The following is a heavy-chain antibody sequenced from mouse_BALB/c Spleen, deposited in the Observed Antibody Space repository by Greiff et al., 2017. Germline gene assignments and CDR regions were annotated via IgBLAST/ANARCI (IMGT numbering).Heavy chain of an antibody. V-gene: IGHV5-12-1*01. Sequence: EVKVVESGGGLVKPGGSLKLSCAASGFAFSSYDMSWVRQTPEKRLEWVAYISSGGGSTYYPDTVKGRFTISRDNAKNTLYLQISSLKSEDTAMYYCARHGGFDYWGQGTTLTVSS. CDR2: ISSGGGST. CDR1: GFAFSSYD. J-gene: IGHJ2*01. CDR3: ARHGGFDY.